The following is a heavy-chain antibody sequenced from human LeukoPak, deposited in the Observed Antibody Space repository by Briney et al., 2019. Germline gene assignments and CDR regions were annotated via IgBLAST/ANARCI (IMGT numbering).Heavy chain of an antibody. CDR3: ARLGQVMVRGDYFDY. V-gene: IGHV2-70*11. Sequence: SGPALVNPTQTLTLTCSFSGFSLTTTGMCVIWIRQPPGKALEWLGRIDWEDDKYYSTSLKTRLTISKDTSKNQVVLTLTNVDPVDTGTYYCARLGQVMVRGDYFDYWGQGILVTVSS. CDR2: IDWEDDK. CDR1: GFSLTTTGMC. D-gene: IGHD3-10*01. J-gene: IGHJ4*02.